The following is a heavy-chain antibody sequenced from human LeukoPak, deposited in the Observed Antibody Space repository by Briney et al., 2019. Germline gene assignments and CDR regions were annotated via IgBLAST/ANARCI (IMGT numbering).Heavy chain of an antibody. CDR2: IRPNSGGT. D-gene: IGHD3-10*01. J-gene: IGHJ5*02. V-gene: IGHV1-2*02. CDR1: GYTFGAYY. Sequence: ASVKVSCKASGYTFGAYYMYWVRQAPGQGLEWMGWIRPNSGGTNYTQKFQGRVTMTRDTSINTAYMELSRLTSDDTAVYYCARQVYGSGNRFDPWGQGTLVTVSS. CDR3: ARQVYGSGNRFDP.